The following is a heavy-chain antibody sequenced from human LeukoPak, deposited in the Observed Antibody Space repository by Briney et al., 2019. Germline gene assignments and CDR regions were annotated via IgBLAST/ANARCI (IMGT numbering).Heavy chain of an antibody. V-gene: IGHV3-53*05. J-gene: IGHJ4*02. CDR3: ARGIAAAE. Sequence: GGSLRLSCAASGFIVSSICMSWVRQAPGKGLEWVSFLSGGGDTYYADSVKGRFTISRDNSKNTLYLQMNSLRAEDTAVYYCARGIAAAEWGQGTLVTVSS. CDR1: GFIVSSIC. CDR2: LSGGGDT. D-gene: IGHD6-13*01.